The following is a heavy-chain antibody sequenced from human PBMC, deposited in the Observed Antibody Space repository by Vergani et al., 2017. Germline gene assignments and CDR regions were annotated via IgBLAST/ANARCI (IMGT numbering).Heavy chain of an antibody. D-gene: IGHD3-22*01. CDR2: ISAYNGNT. J-gene: IGHJ4*02. CDR3: ARDHRVVVKATIDY. CDR1: GGTFSSYA. V-gene: IGHV1-18*01. Sequence: QVQLVQSGAEVKKPGSSVKVSCKASGGTFSSYAISWVRQAPGQGLEWMGWISAYNGNTNYAQKLQGRVTMTTDTSTSTAYMELRSLRSDDTAVYYCARDHRVVVKATIDYWGQGTLVTVSS.